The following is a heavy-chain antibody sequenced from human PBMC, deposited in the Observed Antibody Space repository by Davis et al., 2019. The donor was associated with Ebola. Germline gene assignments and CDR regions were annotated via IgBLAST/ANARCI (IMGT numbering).Heavy chain of an antibody. V-gene: IGHV4-4*07. CDR2: IYTSGST. CDR1: GGSISSYY. Sequence: PSETLSLTCTVSGGSISSYYWSWIRQPAGKGLEWIGRIYTSGSTNYNPSLKSRVTMSVDTSKNQFSLKLSSVTAADTVVYYCARSIAARPEYYYYYMDVWGKGTTVTVSS. D-gene: IGHD6-6*01. J-gene: IGHJ6*03. CDR3: ARSIAARPEYYYYYMDV.